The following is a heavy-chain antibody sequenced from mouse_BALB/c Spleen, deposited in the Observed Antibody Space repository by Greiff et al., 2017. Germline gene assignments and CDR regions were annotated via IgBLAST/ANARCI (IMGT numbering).Heavy chain of an antibody. V-gene: IGHV5-17*02. J-gene: IGHJ4*01. Sequence: EVMLVESGGGLVQPGGSRKLSCAASGFTFSSFGMHWVRQAPEKGLEWVAYISSGSSTIYYADTVKGRFTISRDNPKNTLFLQMTSLRSEDTAMYYCARGATVVAPHAMDYWGQGTSVTVSS. CDR1: GFTFSSFG. D-gene: IGHD1-1*01. CDR2: ISSGSSTI. CDR3: ARGATVVAPHAMDY.